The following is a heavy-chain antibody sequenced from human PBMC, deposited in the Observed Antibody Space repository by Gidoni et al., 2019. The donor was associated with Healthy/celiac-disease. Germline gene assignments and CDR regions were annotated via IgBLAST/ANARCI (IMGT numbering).Heavy chain of an antibody. J-gene: IGHJ4*02. CDR2: ISGSVGST. CDR1: GFTFSSYA. V-gene: IGHV3-23*01. D-gene: IGHD1-20*01. Sequence: EVQLLESGGGLVQSGGSLRLYCAASGFTFSSYAMSWVRQAPGKGLEWVSAISGSVGSTYYADSVKGRFTISRDNSKNTLYLQMNSLRAEDTAVYYCAKVSRHNWNLGYFDYWGQGTLVTVSS. CDR3: AKVSRHNWNLGYFDY.